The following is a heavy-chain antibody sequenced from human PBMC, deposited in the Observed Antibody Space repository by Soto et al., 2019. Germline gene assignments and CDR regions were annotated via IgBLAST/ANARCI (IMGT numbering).Heavy chain of an antibody. J-gene: IGHJ4*02. CDR2: IGGGGIGS. CDR1: GYNFGSYA. D-gene: IGHD1-1*01. Sequence: DVHLLESGGGLVQPGGSLRLSCVASGYNFGSYAMMWVRQAPGKGLEWISTIGGGGIGSYYADSVKGRFTISRDNSKNTLFLQMNSLRAEDTGVYYCAKVPRLEIRGVDSWGQGTQVTVSS. CDR3: AKVPRLEIRGVDS. V-gene: IGHV3-23*01.